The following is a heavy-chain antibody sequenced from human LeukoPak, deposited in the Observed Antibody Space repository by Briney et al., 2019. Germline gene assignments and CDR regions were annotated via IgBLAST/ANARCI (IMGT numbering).Heavy chain of an antibody. CDR2: MKPKKGGA. Sequence: GASVKVSCRTSGYDFTDFYIHWVRQAPGRGLGWMGRMKPKKGGADYSQKFQGRVTMTRDTSMNTAYMDLSGLESDDTAIYYCARGGRNASPYNWFDPWGQGTLVTVSS. D-gene: IGHD2-2*01. V-gene: IGHV1-2*06. CDR1: GYDFTDFY. J-gene: IGHJ5*02. CDR3: ARGGRNASPYNWFDP.